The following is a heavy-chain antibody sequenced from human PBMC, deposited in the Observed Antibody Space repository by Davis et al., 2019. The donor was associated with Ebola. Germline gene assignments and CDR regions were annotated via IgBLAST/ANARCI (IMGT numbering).Heavy chain of an antibody. CDR2: ISSSSSYI. CDR3: ARDQVVPAATNWFDP. CDR1: GFTFSSYS. Sequence: GESLKISCAASGFTFSSYSMNWVRQAPGKGLEWVSSISSSSSYIYYADSVKGRFTISRDNAKNSLYLQMNSLRAEDTAVYYCARDQVVPAATNWFDPWGQGTLVTVSS. J-gene: IGHJ5*02. V-gene: IGHV3-21*01. D-gene: IGHD2-2*01.